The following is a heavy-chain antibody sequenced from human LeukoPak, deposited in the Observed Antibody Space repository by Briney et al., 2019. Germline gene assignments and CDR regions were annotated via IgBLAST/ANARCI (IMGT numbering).Heavy chain of an antibody. D-gene: IGHD3-10*01. J-gene: IGHJ4*02. CDR1: GFTFTNAW. CDR3: TTDIPPTYYYGSGSYYPPDY. Sequence: PGGSLRLSCAASGFTFTNAWMNWVRQAPGKGLEWVGRIKSKTDGGTTDYAAPVKGRFTISRDDSKNTLYLQMNSLKTEDTAVYYCTTDIPPTYYYGSGSYYPPDYWGQGTLVTVSS. V-gene: IGHV3-15*01. CDR2: IKSKTDGGTT.